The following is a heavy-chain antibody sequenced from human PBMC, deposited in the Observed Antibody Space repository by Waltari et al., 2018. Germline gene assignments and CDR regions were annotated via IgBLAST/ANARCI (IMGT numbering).Heavy chain of an antibody. CDR3: AKQQRSSYYDILTGYSHFDY. V-gene: IGHV3-23*04. Sequence: EVQLVESGGGLVQPGGSLRLSCAASGFTFSSYAMRWVRQAPGKGLGWVSAISGSGGSTYYADSVKGRFTISRDNSKNTLYLQMNSLRAEDTAVYYCAKQQRSSYYDILTGYSHFDYWGQGTLVTVSS. D-gene: IGHD3-9*01. CDR2: ISGSGGST. J-gene: IGHJ4*02. CDR1: GFTFSSYA.